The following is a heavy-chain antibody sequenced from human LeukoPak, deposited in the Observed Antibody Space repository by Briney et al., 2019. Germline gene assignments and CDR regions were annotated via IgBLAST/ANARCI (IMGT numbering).Heavy chain of an antibody. V-gene: IGHV4-59*01. Sequence: SETLSLTCTVSGGSISSYYWSWIRQPPGKGLEWIGYIYYSGSTNYNPSLKSRVTISVDTSKNQFSLKLSSVTAADTAVYYCARGGWYKEGWFDPWGQGTLVTVSS. CDR3: ARGGWYKEGWFDP. J-gene: IGHJ5*02. CDR1: GGSISSYY. D-gene: IGHD6-19*01. CDR2: IYYSGST.